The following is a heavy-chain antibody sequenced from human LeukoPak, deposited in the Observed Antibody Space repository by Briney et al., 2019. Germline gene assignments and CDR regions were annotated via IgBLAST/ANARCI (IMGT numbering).Heavy chain of an antibody. V-gene: IGHV4-34*01. CDR2: INHSGST. Sequence: SETLSLTCVVYGGSFSGYYWSWIRQPPGKGLEWIGEINHSGSTNYNPSLKSRVTISVDTSKNQFSLKLSSVTAADTAVYYCARARDFWSGYYSDYWGQGTLVTVSS. J-gene: IGHJ4*02. CDR3: ARARDFWSGYYSDY. D-gene: IGHD3-3*01. CDR1: GGSFSGYY.